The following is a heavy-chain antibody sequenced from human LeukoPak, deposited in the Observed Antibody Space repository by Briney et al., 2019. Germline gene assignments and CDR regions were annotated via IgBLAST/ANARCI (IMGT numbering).Heavy chain of an antibody. Sequence: GGSLRLSCEASGFTFSAYFMHWVRQAPGKGLEWVAVIASDGSHTFYVESVKGRFTISRDNSKNTLYLQMNSLRAEDTAVYFCARERQDTIVHSGAFDIWGQGTMVNASS. CDR1: GFTFSAYF. CDR3: ARERQDTIVHSGAFDI. V-gene: IGHV3-30-3*01. D-gene: IGHD3-10*01. CDR2: IASDGSHT. J-gene: IGHJ3*02.